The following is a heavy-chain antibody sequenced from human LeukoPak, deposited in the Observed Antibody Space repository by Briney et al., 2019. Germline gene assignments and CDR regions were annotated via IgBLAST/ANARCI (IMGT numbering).Heavy chain of an antibody. CDR3: AKDLLRFPWGAPDY. CDR1: GFTFSSYG. D-gene: IGHD3-3*01. J-gene: IGHJ4*02. V-gene: IGHV3-30*02. CDR2: IRYDGSNK. Sequence: PGGSLRLSCAASGFTFSSYGMHWVRQAPGKGLEWVAFIRYDGSNKYYADSVKGRFTISRDNSKNTLYLQMNSLRAEDTAVYYCAKDLLRFPWGAPDYWGQGTLVTVSS.